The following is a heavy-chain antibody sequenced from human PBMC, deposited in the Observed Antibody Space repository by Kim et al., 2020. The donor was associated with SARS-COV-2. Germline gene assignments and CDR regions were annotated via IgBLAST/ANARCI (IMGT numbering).Heavy chain of an antibody. CDR3: GRWGNYYGMDV. D-gene: IGHD3-16*01. J-gene: IGHJ6*02. CDR2: T. Sequence: TNYAQKLQGRVTMTTDKATSTAYMELRSLRSDDTAVYYCGRWGNYYGMDVWGQGTTVTVSS. V-gene: IGHV1-18*01.